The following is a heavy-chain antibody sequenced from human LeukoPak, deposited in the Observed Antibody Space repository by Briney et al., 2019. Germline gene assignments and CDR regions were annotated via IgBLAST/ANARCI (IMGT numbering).Heavy chain of an antibody. V-gene: IGHV3-23*01. J-gene: IGHJ4*02. Sequence: GGTLGLSCAASGFTFSSYGMSWVRQAPGKGLEWVSAISGSGGSTYYADSVKGRFTISRDNSKNTLYLQMNSLRAEDTAVYYCASAPYCSSTSCYGDYWGQGTLVTVSS. CDR2: ISGSGGST. CDR3: ASAPYCSSTSCYGDY. CDR1: GFTFSSYG. D-gene: IGHD2-2*01.